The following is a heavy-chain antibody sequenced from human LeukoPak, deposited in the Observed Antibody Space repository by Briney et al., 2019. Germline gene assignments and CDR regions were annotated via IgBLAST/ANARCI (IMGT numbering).Heavy chain of an antibody. Sequence: ASVKVSCKVSGYSGIELDMHWVRQAPGKGLEWMGGFDREDGGTIYARKFQGRVTMTEDTSTDTAYMELSSLTSGDTAVYFCATHTISGVVTYAFHMWGRGTLVTVSS. CDR2: FDREDGGT. CDR3: ATHTISGVVTYAFHM. V-gene: IGHV1-24*01. CDR1: GYSGIELD. D-gene: IGHD3-3*01. J-gene: IGHJ3*02.